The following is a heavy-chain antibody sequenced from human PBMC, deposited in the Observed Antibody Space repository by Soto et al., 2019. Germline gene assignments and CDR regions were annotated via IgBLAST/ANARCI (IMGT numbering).Heavy chain of an antibody. CDR3: AAEHPAGSGWYYY. CDR2: INHSGST. J-gene: IGHJ4*02. CDR1: GGSFSGYY. Sequence: SETLSLTCAVYGGSFSGYYWSWIRQPPGKGLEWIGEINHSGSTNYNPSLKSRVTISVDTSKNQFSLKLSSVTAADTAVYYCAAEHPAGSGWYYYWGQGTLVTVSS. D-gene: IGHD6-19*01. V-gene: IGHV4-34*01.